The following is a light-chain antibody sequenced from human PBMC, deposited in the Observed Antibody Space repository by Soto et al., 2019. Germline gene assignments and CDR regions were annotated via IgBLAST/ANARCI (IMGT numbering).Light chain of an antibody. J-gene: IGKJ2*01. CDR2: GVS. CDR1: QSVITSY. Sequence: EIVLTQSTGTLSLSPGERATLSCRASQSVITSYLAWYQQKPGQAPRLLIYGVSTRATGIPDRFSGSGSGTDFTLTISRLEPEDFAEYYCQHYGTSPPMYTFGQGTKLEIK. V-gene: IGKV3-20*01. CDR3: QHYGTSPPMYT.